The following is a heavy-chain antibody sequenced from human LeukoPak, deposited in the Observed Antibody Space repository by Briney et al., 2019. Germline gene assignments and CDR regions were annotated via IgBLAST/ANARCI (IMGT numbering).Heavy chain of an antibody. V-gene: IGHV1-2*02. J-gene: IGHJ5*02. CDR1: GYTFTGYY. CDR2: INPNSGGT. Sequence: ASVKVSCKASGYTFTGYYMHWVRQAPGQGLEWMGWINPNSGGTNYAQKFQGRVTMTRDTSISTAYMELSGLRSDDTAVYCCAREVVVVAATPFSPTFPTFDPWGQGTLVTVSS. CDR3: AREVVVVAATPFSPTFPTFDP. D-gene: IGHD2-15*01.